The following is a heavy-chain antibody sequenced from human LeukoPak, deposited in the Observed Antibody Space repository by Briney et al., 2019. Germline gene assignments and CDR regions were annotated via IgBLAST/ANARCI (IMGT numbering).Heavy chain of an antibody. D-gene: IGHD1-26*01. V-gene: IGHV4-34*01. J-gene: IGHJ6*02. Sequence: SETLSLSCAVYGGSLSGYYWSWIRQPPGQGLEWIGSASYGGTTYFNPSLKSRITISVDTSKTHFSLNLYSVTAADTAVYYCARRGTYSPAGLDVWGQGTTVTVSS. CDR2: ASYGGTT. CDR3: ARRGTYSPAGLDV. CDR1: GGSLSGYY.